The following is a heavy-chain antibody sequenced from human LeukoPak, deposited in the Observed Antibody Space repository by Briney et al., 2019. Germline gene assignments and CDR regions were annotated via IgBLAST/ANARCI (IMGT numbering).Heavy chain of an antibody. D-gene: IGHD3-10*01. CDR3: ARPMGSGSYYKNWFDP. CDR1: GGSISSSSYY. V-gene: IGHV4-39*01. Sequence: SETLSLTCTVSGGSISSSSYYWGWIRQPPGKGLDWIGSIYYSGSTYYNPSLKSRFTISVDTSKNQFSLKLSSVTAADTAVYYCARPMGSGSYYKNWFDPWGQGTLVTVSS. J-gene: IGHJ5*02. CDR2: IYYSGST.